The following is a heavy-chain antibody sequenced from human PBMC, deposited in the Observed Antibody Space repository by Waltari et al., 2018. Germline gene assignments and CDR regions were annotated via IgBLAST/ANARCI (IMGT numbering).Heavy chain of an antibody. Sequence: QVQLVQSGAEVKKPGSSVKVSCKASGGTFSSYAISWLRQAPGQGLEWMGRIIPIFGTANYAQKFQGRVTITADESTSTAYMELSSLRSEDTAVYYCARSLRYCSGGSCYADYYYGMDVWGQGTTVTVSS. CDR3: ARSLRYCSGGSCYADYYYGMDV. J-gene: IGHJ6*02. CDR1: GGTFSSYA. D-gene: IGHD2-15*01. CDR2: IIPIFGTA. V-gene: IGHV1-69*15.